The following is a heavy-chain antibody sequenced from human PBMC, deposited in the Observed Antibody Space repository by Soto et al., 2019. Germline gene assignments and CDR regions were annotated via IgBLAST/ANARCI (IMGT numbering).Heavy chain of an antibody. CDR2: LSFDGSNK. Sequence: QVQLVESGGGVVQPGRSLRLSCAASGFTFSNYDMHWVRQAPGEGLEWVAVLSFDGSNKNYADSVKGRFTISRDNSKNTLFLQMNSLRTEDTAVYCCAKDFYTVRVPAAPRPHYFDFWGPGTLVTVSS. CDR1: GFTFSNYD. D-gene: IGHD2-2*01. J-gene: IGHJ4*02. V-gene: IGHV3-30*18. CDR3: AKDFYTVRVPAAPRPHYFDF.